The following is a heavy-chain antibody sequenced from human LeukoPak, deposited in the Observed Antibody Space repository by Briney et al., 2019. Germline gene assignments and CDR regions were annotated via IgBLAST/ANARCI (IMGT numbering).Heavy chain of an antibody. CDR3: AKRIGYSSGHFDC. CDR1: GFTFSNNW. Sequence: GGSLRLSCAASGFTFSNNWMHWVRQAPGKGLVWVSRIDGDGSSTTYADSVKGRFSISRDNAKNTLYLQMNSLRTEDTAVYYCAKRIGYSSGHFDCWGRGALVTVSS. V-gene: IGHV3-74*01. J-gene: IGHJ4*02. D-gene: IGHD6-19*01. CDR2: IDGDGSST.